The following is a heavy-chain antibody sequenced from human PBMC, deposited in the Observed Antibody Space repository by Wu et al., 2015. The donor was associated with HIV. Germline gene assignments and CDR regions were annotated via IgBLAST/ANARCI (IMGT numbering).Heavy chain of an antibody. CDR2: IIPIFGTA. CDR1: GGTFSSYA. CDR3: ARVLVAVAGTYHLGRYGMDV. J-gene: IGHJ6*02. V-gene: IGHV1-69*05. Sequence: QVQLVQSGAEVKKPGSSVKVSCKASGGTFSSYAISWVRQAPGQGLEWMGGIIPIFGTANYAQKFQGRVTITTDESTSTAYMELSSLRSEDTAVYYCARVLVAVAGTYHLGRYGMDVWGQGDHGHRLL. D-gene: IGHD6-19*01.